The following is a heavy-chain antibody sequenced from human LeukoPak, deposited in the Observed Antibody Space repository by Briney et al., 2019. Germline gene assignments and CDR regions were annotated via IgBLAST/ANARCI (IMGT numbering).Heavy chain of an antibody. CDR3: AREGVYGYWLPGPKNNWFDP. D-gene: IGHD5-18*01. J-gene: IGHJ5*02. CDR2: IWYDGSNK. CDR1: GFTFSSYG. Sequence: QPGRSLRLSCAASGFTFSSYGMHWVRQAPGKGLEWVAVIWYDGSNKYYADSVKGRFTISRDKAKNSLYLQMNSLRAEDTAVYYCAREGVYGYWLPGPKNNWFDPWGQGTLVTVSS. V-gene: IGHV3-33*01.